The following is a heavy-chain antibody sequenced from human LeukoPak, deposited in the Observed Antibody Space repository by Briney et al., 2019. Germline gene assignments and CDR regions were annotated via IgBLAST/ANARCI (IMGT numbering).Heavy chain of an antibody. V-gene: IGHV1-18*01. Sequence: VASVKVSCKASGYTFTSYGISWVRQAPGQGLEWMGWISAYNGNTNYAQKLQGRVTMTTDTSTSTAYMKLRSLRSDDTAVYYCARADGSGSYYKSSDYWGQGTLVTVSS. D-gene: IGHD3-10*01. CDR2: ISAYNGNT. CDR3: ARADGSGSYYKSSDY. CDR1: GYTFTSYG. J-gene: IGHJ4*02.